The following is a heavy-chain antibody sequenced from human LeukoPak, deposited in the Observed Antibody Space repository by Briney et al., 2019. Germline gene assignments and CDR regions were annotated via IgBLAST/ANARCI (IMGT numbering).Heavy chain of an antibody. CDR2: TYYSGTT. V-gene: IGHV4-39*01. Sequence: NPSQTLSLTCTVSGGSISSSFYYWGWLRQPPGKGLEWIGSTYYSGTTYYKPSLKSRVSVSVDTSKNQLSLNLTSVTAADTALYYCARHGYYYYTSGYFGYWGQGILVTVSS. CDR3: ARHGYYYYTSGYFGY. J-gene: IGHJ4*02. CDR1: GGSISSSFYY. D-gene: IGHD3-22*01.